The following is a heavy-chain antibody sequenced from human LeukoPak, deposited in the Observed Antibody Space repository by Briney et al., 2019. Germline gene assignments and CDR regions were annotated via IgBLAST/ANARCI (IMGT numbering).Heavy chain of an antibody. D-gene: IGHD4-23*01. V-gene: IGHV3-74*01. Sequence: QAGGSLGLSCAASEFTFSTYWMHRVRQAPGKGLVWVSRINSDGSSTNYADFVKGRFTTSRDNAKNTLYLQMNSLSIEDTAVYYCASGYSSDYGGNVYWGRGTLVTVSS. CDR2: INSDGSST. CDR3: ASGYSSDYGGNVY. CDR1: EFTFSTYW. J-gene: IGHJ4*02.